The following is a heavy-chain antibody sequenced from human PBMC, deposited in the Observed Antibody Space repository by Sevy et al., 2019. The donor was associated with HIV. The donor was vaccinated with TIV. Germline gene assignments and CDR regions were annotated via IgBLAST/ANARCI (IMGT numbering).Heavy chain of an antibody. CDR3: HGDYDSSQLASYYYYGMDV. J-gene: IGHJ6*02. V-gene: IGHV3-23*01. CDR2: IRGSGGST. CDR1: GFTVSRYA. Sequence: GGSLRLSCAASGFTVSRYAMSWVRQAPGKGLEWVSTIRGSGGSTYYADSVKGRFTISRDNSKNTLYLQMNSLRAEDTAVYYCHGDYDSSQLASYYYYGMDVWGQGTTVTVSS. D-gene: IGHD3-22*01.